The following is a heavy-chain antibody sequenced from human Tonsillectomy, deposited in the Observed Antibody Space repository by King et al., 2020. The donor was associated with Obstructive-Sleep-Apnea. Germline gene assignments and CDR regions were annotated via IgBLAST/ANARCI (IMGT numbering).Heavy chain of an antibody. Sequence: VQLVESGGGLVKPGGSLRFSCAASGFTFSNAWMSWVGQVPGKGLEWVGRIKTKTNGGTTDYAAPVKGRFSISRDDSKNTLYLQMNSLKIEDTAIYYCSTEDDWGQGTLVTVSS. CDR1: GFTFSNAW. CDR2: IKTKTNGGTT. CDR3: STEDD. V-gene: IGHV3-15*01. J-gene: IGHJ4*02.